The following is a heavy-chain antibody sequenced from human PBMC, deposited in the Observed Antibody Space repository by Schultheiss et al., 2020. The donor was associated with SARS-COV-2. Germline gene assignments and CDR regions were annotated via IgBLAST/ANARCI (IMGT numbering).Heavy chain of an antibody. D-gene: IGHD3-10*01. V-gene: IGHV3-23*01. CDR2: ISGSGGST. CDR3: ARDWDYYGSGSYYGPFFDY. CDR1: GFTFSSYA. J-gene: IGHJ4*02. Sequence: GGSLRLSCAASGFTFSSYAMSWVRQAPGKGLEWVSAISGSGGSTYYADSVKGRFTISRDNSKNTLYLQMNSLRAEDTAVYYCARDWDYYGSGSYYGPFFDYWGQGTLVTVSS.